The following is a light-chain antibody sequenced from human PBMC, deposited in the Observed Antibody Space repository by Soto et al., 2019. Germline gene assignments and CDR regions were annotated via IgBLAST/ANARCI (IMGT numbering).Light chain of an antibody. J-gene: IGLJ1*01. CDR1: NSNIGTNT. CDR3: AAWDDSLGAYV. Sequence: QSSLTRPPSAAATPGQRVNLSCSGSNSNIGTNTVNWYQQLPGTAPRLLIYTNNQRPSGVPQRFSGSKTGTSASLAIGGLQSEDGADYYCAAWDDSLGAYVFGTGPKVTVL. V-gene: IGLV1-44*01. CDR2: TNN.